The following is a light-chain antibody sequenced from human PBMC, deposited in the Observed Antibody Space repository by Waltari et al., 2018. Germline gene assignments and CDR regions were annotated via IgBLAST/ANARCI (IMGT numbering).Light chain of an antibody. CDR3: QTWGTVIQV. CDR2: LNSDGSH. CDR1: SGHINYA. J-gene: IGLJ2*01. V-gene: IGLV4-69*01. Sequence: QLALTQSPSASASLGASVKLTCTLSSGHINYATPWHQQQPEKGPRYLMKLNSDGSHNKGDGIPDRFSGSSSGAERYLTISSLQSEDEADYYCQTWGTVIQVFGGGTKLTVL.